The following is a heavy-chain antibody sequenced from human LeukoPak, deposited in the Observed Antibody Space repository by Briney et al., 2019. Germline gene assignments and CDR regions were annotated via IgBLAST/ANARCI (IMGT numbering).Heavy chain of an antibody. CDR1: GFSLSTSGMC. CDR3: ARIGVSGGPLGLCYYYMDV. D-gene: IGHD2-15*01. CDR2: IDWDDDK. Sequence: SGPALVKPTQTLTLTCTFSGFSLSTSGMCVSWIRQPPGKALEWLARIDWDDDKYYSTSLKTRLTISKDTSKNQVVLTMTNMDPVDTATYYCARIGVSGGPLGLCYYYMDVWGKGTTVTVSS. J-gene: IGHJ6*03. V-gene: IGHV2-70*11.